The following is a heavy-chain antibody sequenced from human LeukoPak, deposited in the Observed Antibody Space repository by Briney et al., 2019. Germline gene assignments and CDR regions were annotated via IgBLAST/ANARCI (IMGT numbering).Heavy chain of an antibody. D-gene: IGHD2-2*01. V-gene: IGHV3-21*01. CDR3: ARGLVRPKHIVVVPAATNGDAFDI. CDR1: GFTFSSYS. J-gene: IGHJ3*02. Sequence: PGGSLRLSCAASGFTFSSYSMNWVRQAPGKGLEWVSSISGSSSYIYYADSVKGRFTISRDNAKNSLYLQMNSLRAEDTAVYYCARGLVRPKHIVVVPAATNGDAFDIWGQGTMVTVSS. CDR2: ISGSSSYI.